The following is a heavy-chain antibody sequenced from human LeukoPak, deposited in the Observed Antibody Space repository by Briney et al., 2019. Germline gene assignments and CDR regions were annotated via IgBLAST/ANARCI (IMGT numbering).Heavy chain of an antibody. J-gene: IGHJ4*02. CDR2: INPNSGGT. CDR3: ARDLGGGSSSNFDY. D-gene: IGHD6-6*01. V-gene: IGHV1-2*02. CDR1: GYTFTGYY. Sequence: ASVKVSCKASGYTFTGYYMHWVRQAPGQGLEWMGWINPNSGGTNYAQKFQGRVTMTRNTSISTAYMELSRLRSDDTAVYYCARDLGGGSSSNFDYWGQGTLVTVSS.